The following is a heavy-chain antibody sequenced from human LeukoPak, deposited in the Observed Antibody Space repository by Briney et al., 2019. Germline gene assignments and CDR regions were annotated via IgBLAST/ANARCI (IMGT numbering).Heavy chain of an antibody. D-gene: IGHD3-10*01. V-gene: IGHV5-51*01. CDR3: ARLGKYYYGSGSYYNAFDY. CDR2: IYPGDSDT. Sequence: GESLKISCKGSGYSFTSYWIGWVRQMPGKGLEWMGIIYPGDSDTRYSPSFQGQVTISADKSISTAYLQWSSLKASDTAMYYCARLGKYYYGSGSYYNAFDYWGQGTLVTVSS. J-gene: IGHJ4*02. CDR1: GYSFTSYW.